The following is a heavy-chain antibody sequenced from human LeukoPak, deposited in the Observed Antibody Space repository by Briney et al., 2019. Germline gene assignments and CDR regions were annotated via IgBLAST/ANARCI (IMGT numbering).Heavy chain of an antibody. J-gene: IGHJ4*02. Sequence: QPGRSLRLSCAASGFTFSSYAMHWVRQAPGKGLEWVAVMSYDGTNKYYADSVKGRFTISRDNSKNTLYLQMNSLRAEDTTVYYCVSFYETYWGRGTLVTVSS. D-gene: IGHD2/OR15-2a*01. CDR1: GFTFSSYA. CDR2: MSYDGTNK. V-gene: IGHV3-30-3*01. CDR3: VSFYETY.